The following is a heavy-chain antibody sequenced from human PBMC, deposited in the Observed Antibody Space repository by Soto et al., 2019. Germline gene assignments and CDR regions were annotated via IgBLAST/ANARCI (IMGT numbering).Heavy chain of an antibody. CDR1: GFTFSSYG. V-gene: IGHV3-33*01. CDR2: IWYDGSNK. D-gene: IGHD6-13*01. CDR3: ARDRSSSWYGGMDV. Sequence: GGSLRLSCAASGFTFSSYGMHWVRQAPGKGLEWVAVIWYDGSNKDYADSVKGRFTISRDNSKNSLYLQMNSLRAEDTAVYYCARDRSSSWYGGMDVWGQGTTVTVSS. J-gene: IGHJ6*02.